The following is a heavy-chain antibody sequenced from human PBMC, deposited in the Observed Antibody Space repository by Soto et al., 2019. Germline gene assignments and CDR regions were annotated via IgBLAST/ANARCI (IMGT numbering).Heavy chain of an antibody. J-gene: IGHJ4*02. V-gene: IGHV3-74*01. D-gene: IGHD3-22*01. CDR2: INGDGTII. CDR1: GFTFSRYW. CDR3: ARETSFSSGLTDY. Sequence: EVQLVESGGGSVQPGGSLRLSCSASGFTFSRYWMHWVRQVPGKGLQWVSHINGDGTIINYADSVSGRFTISRDNAKSTLYLQMSSLRADDTSVYYCARETSFSSGLTDYWGQGTLVTVSS.